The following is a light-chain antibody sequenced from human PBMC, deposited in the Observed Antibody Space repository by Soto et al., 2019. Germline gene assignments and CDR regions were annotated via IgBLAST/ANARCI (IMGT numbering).Light chain of an antibody. Sequence: EIVMTQSPATLSVSPGERVTLSCRASQSVFSSLAWYQQKPGQAPRLLIYGAATRATSVPARFSGSGSGTAFTLTITSMQSDDFALSYCHLYHSWPPFGRGPKVE. CDR3: HLYHSWPP. V-gene: IGKV3-15*01. J-gene: IGKJ4*02. CDR2: GAA. CDR1: QSVFSS.